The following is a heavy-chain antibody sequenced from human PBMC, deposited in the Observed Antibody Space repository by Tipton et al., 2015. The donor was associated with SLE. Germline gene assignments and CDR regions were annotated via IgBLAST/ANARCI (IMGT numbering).Heavy chain of an antibody. Sequence: TLSLTCAVYGGSFSGYYWSWIRQPPGKGLEWIGEINHSGSTNYNPSLKSRVTISVDTSKNQFSLKLSSVTAADTAVYYCARGYYDFWSGYYALDYWGQGTLVTVSS. V-gene: IGHV4-34*01. D-gene: IGHD3-3*01. CDR3: ARGYYDFWSGYYALDY. J-gene: IGHJ4*02. CDR1: GGSFSGYY. CDR2: INHSGST.